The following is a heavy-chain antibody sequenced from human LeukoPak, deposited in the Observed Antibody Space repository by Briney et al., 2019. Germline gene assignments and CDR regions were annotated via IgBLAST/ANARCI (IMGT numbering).Heavy chain of an antibody. CDR1: GYSFTSYG. Sequence: GESLKISCKGSGYSFTSYGISWVRQATGQGLEWMRWISAYNGNTNYAQKLQGRVTMTTDTSTSTAYMELRSLRSDDTAVYYCTREGSWYQTAPINWFDPWGQGTLVTVSS. V-gene: IGHV1-18*01. D-gene: IGHD6-13*01. CDR3: TREGSWYQTAPINWFDP. CDR2: ISAYNGNT. J-gene: IGHJ5*02.